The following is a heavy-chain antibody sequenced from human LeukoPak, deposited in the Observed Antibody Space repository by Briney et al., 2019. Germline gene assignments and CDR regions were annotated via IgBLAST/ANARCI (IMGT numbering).Heavy chain of an antibody. CDR3: ARSAGEIYYYYGMDV. D-gene: IGHD3-16*01. CDR1: GFTFSSYE. CDR2: ISSSGSTT. Sequence: GGSLRLSCAASGFTFSSYEMNWVRQAPGKGLEWVSCISSSGSTTYYADSVKGRFTISRDNAKNSLYLQMNSLRAEDTAVYYCARSAGEIYYYYGMDVWGQGTTVTVSS. J-gene: IGHJ6*02. V-gene: IGHV3-48*03.